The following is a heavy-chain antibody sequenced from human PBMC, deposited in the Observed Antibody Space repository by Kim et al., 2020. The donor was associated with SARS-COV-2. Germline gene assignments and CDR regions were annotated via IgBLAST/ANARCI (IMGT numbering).Heavy chain of an antibody. J-gene: IGHJ4*02. V-gene: IGHV3-30*01. CDR3: ARRYGDYPY. D-gene: IGHD4-17*01. Sequence: NKYYADSVKGRFTISRANSKTTLYLQMNSLRAEDTAVYYCARRYGDYPYWGQGTLVTVSS. CDR2: NK.